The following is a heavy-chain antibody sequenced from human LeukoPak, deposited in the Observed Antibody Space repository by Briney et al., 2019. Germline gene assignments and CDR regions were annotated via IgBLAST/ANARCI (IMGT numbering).Heavy chain of an antibody. CDR3: ARKHRYYDYVWGSYRYTSLDY. D-gene: IGHD3-16*02. V-gene: IGHV3-23*01. J-gene: IGHJ4*02. CDR1: GFTFSSYA. Sequence: GGSLRLSCAASGFTFSSYAMSWVRQAPGKGLEWVSAISGSGGSTYYADSVKGRFTISRDNSKNTLYLQMNNLRAEDTAVYYCARKHRYYDYVWGSYRYTSLDYWGQGTLVTVSS. CDR2: ISGSGGST.